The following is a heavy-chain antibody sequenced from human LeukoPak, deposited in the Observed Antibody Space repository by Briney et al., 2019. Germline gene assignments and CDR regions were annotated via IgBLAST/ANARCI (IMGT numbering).Heavy chain of an antibody. V-gene: IGHV3-74*03. Sequence: GGSLRLSCEPSGDSFSYYWMHWVRQAPGKGLVWVSRISGDGTIKTYADFVRGRFTISRDNTKNILYLQMNSRRGQDTAIYFCSKSQFDYWGQGVLVTVSS. CDR2: ISGDGTIK. CDR3: SKSQFDY. J-gene: IGHJ4*02. CDR1: GDSFSYYW.